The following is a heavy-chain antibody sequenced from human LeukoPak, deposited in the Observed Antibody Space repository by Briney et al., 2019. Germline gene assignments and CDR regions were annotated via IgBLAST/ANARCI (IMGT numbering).Heavy chain of an antibody. CDR3: ARRNYYDSSGMGAFDI. D-gene: IGHD3-22*01. CDR1: GGSISSSSYY. J-gene: IGHJ3*02. V-gene: IGHV4-39*01. Sequence: PSETLSLTCTVSGGSISSSSYYWGWIRQPPGKGLEWIGSIYYSGSTYYNPSLKSRVTISVDTSKNQFSLKLSSVTAADTAVYYCARRNYYDSSGMGAFDIWGQGTMVTVSS. CDR2: IYYSGST.